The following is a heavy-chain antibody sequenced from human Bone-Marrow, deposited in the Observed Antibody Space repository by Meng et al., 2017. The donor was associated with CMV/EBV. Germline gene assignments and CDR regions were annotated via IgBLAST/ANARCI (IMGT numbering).Heavy chain of an antibody. CDR2: IYSDGST. CDR1: GFTVSRSL. CDR3: ARDQRSGYYDSSLAPDY. J-gene: IGHJ4*02. V-gene: IGHV3-53*01. Sequence: GESLKISCTASGFTVSRSLMSWVRQAPGKGLEWVSGIYSDGSTYYANSVKGRFTISRDNSKNTLYLQMNSLRAEDTAVYYCARDQRSGYYDSSLAPDYWGQGTLVTVPS. D-gene: IGHD3-22*01.